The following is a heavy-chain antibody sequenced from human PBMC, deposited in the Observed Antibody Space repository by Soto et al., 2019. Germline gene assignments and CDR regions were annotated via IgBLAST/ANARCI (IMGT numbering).Heavy chain of an antibody. CDR2: IYQDGRT. D-gene: IGHD1-20*01. CDR3: ARRPRRHISYGTDC. V-gene: IGHV4-4*02. J-gene: IGHJ4*02. CDR1: GVSISSVHW. Sequence: QVQLQESGPGLVEPSGTLSLTCAVSGVSISSVHWWTWVRRPPGKGLEWIGEIYQDGRTAYKPSLKSRVTLPRNKSKNLLSLTLLSVTSAVTALYYCARRPRRHISYGTDCWGLGTLVTVFS.